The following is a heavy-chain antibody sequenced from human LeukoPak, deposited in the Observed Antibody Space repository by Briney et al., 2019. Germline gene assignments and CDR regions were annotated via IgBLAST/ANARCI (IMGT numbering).Heavy chain of an antibody. D-gene: IGHD3-16*01. J-gene: IGHJ4*02. V-gene: IGHV3-74*03. CDR2: IDGDGGST. Sequence: PGGSLRLSCAASGFTFSGFWMHWVRQAPGKGLVWVSRIDGDGGSTTYADSVKGRFTISRDNARNTLHLQMISLRAEDTAMYYCARTMTGGFFDFWGQGTLFTVSS. CDR1: GFTFSGFW. CDR3: ARTMTGGFFDF.